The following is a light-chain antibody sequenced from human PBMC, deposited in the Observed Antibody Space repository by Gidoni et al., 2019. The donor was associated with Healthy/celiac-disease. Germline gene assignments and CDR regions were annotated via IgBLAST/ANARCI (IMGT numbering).Light chain of an antibody. Sequence: QSALTQPASVSGSPDRPITISCTGTSSDVGDYNYVSWYQQHPGKAPKLMIYEVSNRPSGVSNRFSGSKSGNTASLTISGLQAEDEADYYCSSYTSSNTVVFGGGTKLSVL. CDR2: EVS. CDR1: SSDVGDYNY. J-gene: IGLJ2*01. CDR3: SSYTSSNTVV. V-gene: IGLV2-14*01.